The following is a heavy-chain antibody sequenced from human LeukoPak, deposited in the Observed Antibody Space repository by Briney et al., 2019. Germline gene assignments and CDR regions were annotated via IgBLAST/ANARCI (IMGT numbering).Heavy chain of an antibody. V-gene: IGHV4-59*01. CDR1: GFTFSNAW. CDR3: ARDLLGDYFDY. D-gene: IGHD3-16*01. Sequence: GSLRLSCAASGFTFSNAWMSWVRQAPGKGLEWIGYIYYSGSTNYNPSLKSRVTISVDTSKNQFSLKLSSVTAADTAVYYCARDLLGDYFDYWGQGTLVTVSS. J-gene: IGHJ4*02. CDR2: IYYSGST.